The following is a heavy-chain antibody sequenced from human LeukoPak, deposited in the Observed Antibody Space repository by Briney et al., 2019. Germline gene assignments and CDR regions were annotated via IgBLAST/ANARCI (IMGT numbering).Heavy chain of an antibody. D-gene: IGHD2-2*01. J-gene: IGHJ4*02. CDR1: GGSFSGYY. Sequence: SETLSLTCAVYGGSFSGYYWSWIRQPPGKGLEWIGEINRSGSTNYNPSLKSRVTISVDTSKNQFSLELSSLTAADTAVYYCAREVIPAASPYYFDYWGQGTLVTVSS. CDR2: INRSGST. V-gene: IGHV4-34*01. CDR3: AREVIPAASPYYFDY.